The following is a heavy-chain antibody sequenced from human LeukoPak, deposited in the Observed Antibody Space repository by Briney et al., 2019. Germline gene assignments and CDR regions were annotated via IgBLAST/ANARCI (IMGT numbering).Heavy chain of an antibody. CDR3: ARSAVDTAMVTVY. V-gene: IGHV3-30-3*01. J-gene: IGHJ4*02. D-gene: IGHD5-18*01. CDR2: ISYEGSNK. Sequence: GRSLRLSCAASGFTFSSYAMHWVRQAPGKGLEWVAVISYEGSNKYYADSVKGRFTISRDNSKNTLYLQMNSLRAEDTAVYYCARSAVDTAMVTVYWGQGTLVTVSS. CDR1: GFTFSSYA.